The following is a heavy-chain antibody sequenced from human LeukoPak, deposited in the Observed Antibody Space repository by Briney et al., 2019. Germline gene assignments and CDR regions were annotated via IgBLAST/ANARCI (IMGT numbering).Heavy chain of an antibody. V-gene: IGHV1-18*01. CDR2: ISAYNGNT. D-gene: IGHD3-22*01. CDR1: GYTFTSYG. CDR3: ARVKRSGDYYDSSGYSDGLDYFDY. Sequence: EASVKVSCKVSGYTFTSYGISWVRQAPGQGLEWMGWISAYNGNTNYAQKLQGRVTMTTDTSTSTAYMELRSLRSDDTAVYYCARVKRSGDYYDSSGYSDGLDYFDYWGQGTLVTVSS. J-gene: IGHJ4*02.